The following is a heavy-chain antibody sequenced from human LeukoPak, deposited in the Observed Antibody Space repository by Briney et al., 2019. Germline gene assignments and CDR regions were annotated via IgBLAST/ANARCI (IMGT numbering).Heavy chain of an antibody. CDR1: GFTFSSYE. V-gene: IGHV3-30*02. CDR3: ARLLRVGYCSTTTCNWFDP. Sequence: PGGSLRLSCAASGFTFSSYEMNWVRQAPGKGREWVAFIRYDGSNKYYADPVKGRFTISRDNSKNTLYLQMNSLRAEDTAVYYCARLLRVGYCSTTTCNWFDPWGQGTLVTVSS. D-gene: IGHD2-2*03. CDR2: IRYDGSNK. J-gene: IGHJ5*02.